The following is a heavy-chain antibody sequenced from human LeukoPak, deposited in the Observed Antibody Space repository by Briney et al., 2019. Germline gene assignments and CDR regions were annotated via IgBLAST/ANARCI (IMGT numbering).Heavy chain of an antibody. D-gene: IGHD2/OR15-2a*01. CDR2: IFYSAST. V-gene: IGHV4-59*01. Sequence: SETLSLTCTVSGGSMNNYYWTWIRQPPGKGLEWIAYIFYSASTNYNPSLKSRVTISVDTSKNQFSLKLNSVTAADTAVYYCARLRGNYFPDYWGQGTLVTVSS. J-gene: IGHJ4*02. CDR1: GGSMNNYY. CDR3: ARLRGNYFPDY.